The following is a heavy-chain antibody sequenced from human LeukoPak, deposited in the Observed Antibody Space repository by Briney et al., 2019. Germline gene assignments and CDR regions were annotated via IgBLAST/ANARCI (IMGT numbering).Heavy chain of an antibody. J-gene: IGHJ4*02. CDR1: GYTFTSCD. V-gene: IGHV1-8*01. Sequence: GASVNVSCKASGYTFTSCDINCGRQATGRGVEWMGWMNPNSGNTGYGQSFEGRITMTRHISIGTAYMELSNLTSEDTAIYYCTRGSSGRRDNWGQGTLVTVSA. CDR3: TRGSSGRRDN. D-gene: IGHD6-19*01. CDR2: MNPNSGNT.